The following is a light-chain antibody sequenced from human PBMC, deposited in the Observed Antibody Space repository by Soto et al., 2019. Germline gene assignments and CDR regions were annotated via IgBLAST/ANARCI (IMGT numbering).Light chain of an antibody. CDR3: QQYHNWPPIT. V-gene: IGKV3D-15*01. J-gene: IGKJ5*01. Sequence: EIVLTQSPGTLSVSPGERATLSCRASQFVSSNLAWYQQKPGQAPRLLIYGASTRATGIPARFSGSGSGTEFTLTISNLQSEDFAVYFCQQYHNWPPITFGQGTRLEN. CDR2: GAS. CDR1: QFVSSN.